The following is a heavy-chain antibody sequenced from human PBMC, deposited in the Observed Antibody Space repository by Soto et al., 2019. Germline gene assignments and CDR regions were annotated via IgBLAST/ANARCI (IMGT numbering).Heavy chain of an antibody. CDR2: INPSGGNT. CDR3: ARVTGTIGYFDY. CDR1: GYTFTNYY. V-gene: IGHV1-46*01. Sequence: ASVKVSCKASGYTFTNYYMHWVRQAPGQGLEWMGMINPSGGNTNYAQKFQGRVTMTRDTSTSTVYMELSSLRSDDTAVYYCARVTGTIGYFDYWGQGTLVTSPQ. D-gene: IGHD1-7*01. J-gene: IGHJ4*02.